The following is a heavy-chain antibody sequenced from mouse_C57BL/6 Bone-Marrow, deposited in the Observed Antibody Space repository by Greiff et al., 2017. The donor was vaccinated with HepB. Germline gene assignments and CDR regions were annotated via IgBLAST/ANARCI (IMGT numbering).Heavy chain of an antibody. D-gene: IGHD2-4*01. V-gene: IGHV1-19*01. J-gene: IGHJ2*01. CDR1: GYTFTDYY. CDR2: INPYNGGT. Sequence: VQLQQSGPVLVKPGASVKMSCKASGYTFTDYYMNWVKQSHGKSLEWIGVINPYNGGTSYNQKFKSKATLTVDKSSSTAYMELNSLTSEDSAVYYCAREGYYDYYYFDYWGQGTTLTVSS. CDR3: AREGYYDYYYFDY.